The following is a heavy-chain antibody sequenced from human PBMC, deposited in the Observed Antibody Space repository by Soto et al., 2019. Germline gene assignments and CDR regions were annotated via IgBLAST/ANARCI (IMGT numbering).Heavy chain of an antibody. Sequence: QVQLQESGPGLVKPSGTLSVTCAVSGATISSSNWWSWVRQPPGKGLEWIGEIFHSGSTNYIPSLMSRVTISVDNSKNEFSLRLSSVTAADRCVSYCATVGYCGSDRCSWFLNWGQGTLVIVSS. V-gene: IGHV4-4*02. CDR3: ATVGYCGSDRCSWFLN. D-gene: IGHD2-15*01. CDR1: GATISSSNW. J-gene: IGHJ4*02. CDR2: IFHSGST.